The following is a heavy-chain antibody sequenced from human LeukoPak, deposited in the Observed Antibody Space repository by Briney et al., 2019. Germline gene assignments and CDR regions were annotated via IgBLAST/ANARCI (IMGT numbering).Heavy chain of an antibody. Sequence: AETLSLTCTVSGGSTSSSSYYWGWIRQPPGKGLEWIGSIYYSGSTYYNPSLETRVTISVDTSKNQSSLKLSSVTAAYTAVYYCARSPIGDFWSGYYYPYYFDYWGQGTLVTVSS. CDR1: GGSTSSSSYY. V-gene: IGHV4-39*01. CDR3: ARSPIGDFWSGYYYPYYFDY. CDR2: IYYSGST. J-gene: IGHJ4*02. D-gene: IGHD3-3*01.